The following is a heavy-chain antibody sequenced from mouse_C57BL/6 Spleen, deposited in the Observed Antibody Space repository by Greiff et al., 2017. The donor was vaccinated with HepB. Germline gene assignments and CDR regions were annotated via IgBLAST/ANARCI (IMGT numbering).Heavy chain of an antibody. V-gene: IGHV1-80*01. CDR2: IYPGDGDT. CDR1: GYAFSSYW. J-gene: IGHJ3*01. CDR3: ARERSNPFAY. Sequence: QVQLKESGAELVKPGASVKISCKASGYAFSSYWMNWVKQRPGKGLEWIGQIYPGDGDTNYNGKFKGKATLTADKSSSTAYMQLSSLTSEDSAVYFCARERSNPFAYWGQGTLVTVSA. D-gene: IGHD2-5*01.